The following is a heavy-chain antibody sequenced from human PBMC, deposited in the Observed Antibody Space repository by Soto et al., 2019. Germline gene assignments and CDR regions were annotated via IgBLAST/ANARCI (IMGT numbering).Heavy chain of an antibody. CDR2: IYYNENT. D-gene: IGHD4-17*01. CDR3: ARARLRAVYAFDF. V-gene: IGHV4-31*03. J-gene: IGHJ3*01. CDR1: GVSITSGAYY. Sequence: QVQLQESGPGLVKPSQTLSLTCTLSGVSITSGAYYCTWVRQHPGKGLEWIGYIYYNENTYFSPSLKSRLTISIDTSKNQFSLKLSSVTAADTAMYYCARARLRAVYAFDFWGQGTMVTVSS.